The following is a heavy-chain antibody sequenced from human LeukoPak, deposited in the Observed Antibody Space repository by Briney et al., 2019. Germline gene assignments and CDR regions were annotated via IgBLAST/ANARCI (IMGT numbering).Heavy chain of an antibody. J-gene: IGHJ4*02. CDR2: ISAYNGNT. CDR3: ARRVRGLPLGSYYGDY. CDR1: GYTFTSYG. Sequence: ASVKVSCKASGYTFTSYGISWVRQAPGQGRAWMGWISAYNGNTNYAQKLQGRVTMTTDTSTSTAYMELRSLRSDDTAVYYCARRVRGLPLGSYYGDYWGQGTLVTVSS. V-gene: IGHV1-18*01. D-gene: IGHD1-26*01.